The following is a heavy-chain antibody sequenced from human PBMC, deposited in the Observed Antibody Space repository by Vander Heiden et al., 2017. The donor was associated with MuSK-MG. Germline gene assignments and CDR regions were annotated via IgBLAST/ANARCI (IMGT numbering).Heavy chain of an antibody. J-gene: IGHJ6*03. CDR2: ITTTGDT. CDR3: ARDPYMDV. CDR1: GFTFSSYD. Sequence: EVQLVESGGGLVQPGGSLRLSCAASGFTFSSYDMHCVRQATGKGLEWVSAITTTGDTYYTGSVKGRFTVSRANAKNSLYLQMNSLRAGDTAIYYCARDPYMDVWGKGTTVTVSS. V-gene: IGHV3-13*01.